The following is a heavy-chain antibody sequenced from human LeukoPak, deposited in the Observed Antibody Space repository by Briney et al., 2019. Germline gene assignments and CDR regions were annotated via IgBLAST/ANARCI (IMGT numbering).Heavy chain of an antibody. V-gene: IGHV4-39*07. J-gene: IGHJ4*02. Sequence: TSETLSLTCTVSGGFISSSSYYWGWIRQPQGKGLEWIGSIYYSGSTYYNPSLKSRVTISVDTPKNQFSLKLSSVTAADTAVYYCARADRGGSVDYWGQGTLVTVSS. D-gene: IGHD3-16*01. CDR1: GGFISSSSYY. CDR2: IYYSGST. CDR3: ARADRGGSVDY.